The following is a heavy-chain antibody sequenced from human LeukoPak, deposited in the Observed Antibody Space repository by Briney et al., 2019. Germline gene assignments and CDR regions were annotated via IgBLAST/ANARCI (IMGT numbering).Heavy chain of an antibody. J-gene: IGHJ4*02. V-gene: IGHV4-34*01. Sequence: PSETLSLTCAVSGVSFNDYYWSWVRQTPGKGLEWIGEINHSGYTNDSPTLKSRVTLSIDTSRKQFSLNLRSVTVADTGIYYCTRMTAGHDYWGQGTLVTVSS. D-gene: IGHD2-21*02. CDR2: INHSGYT. CDR3: TRMTAGHDY. CDR1: GVSFNDYY.